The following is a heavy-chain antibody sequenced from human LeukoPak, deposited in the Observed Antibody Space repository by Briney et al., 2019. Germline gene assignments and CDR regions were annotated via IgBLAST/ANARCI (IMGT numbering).Heavy chain of an antibody. CDR2: VSYDGINK. D-gene: IGHD1-1*01. Sequence: GGSLRPSCAASGFTFSGSLMHWVRQAPGKGLEWVAVVSYDGINKYYADFVEARFTISRDNSKNTVFLEMNSLRPEDTAVYYCARELEPRSPDFYYYGMDVWGQGTTVIVSS. CDR3: ARELEPRSPDFYYYGMDV. V-gene: IGHV3-30-3*01. CDR1: GFTFSGSL. J-gene: IGHJ6*02.